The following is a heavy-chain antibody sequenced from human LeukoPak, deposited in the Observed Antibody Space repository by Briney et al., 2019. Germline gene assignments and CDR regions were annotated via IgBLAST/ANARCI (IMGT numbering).Heavy chain of an antibody. CDR2: ISSSSNYI. D-gene: IGHD2-21*02. Sequence: GGSLRLSCAASGFTFSTYGMNWVRQAPGKGLEWVSFISSSSNYIYYAESLKGRFTISRDNAKNSLYLQMNSLRAEDTAVYYCAREGAAGDIDYWGRGTLVTVSS. CDR3: AREGAAGDIDY. J-gene: IGHJ4*02. V-gene: IGHV3-21*01. CDR1: GFTFSTYG.